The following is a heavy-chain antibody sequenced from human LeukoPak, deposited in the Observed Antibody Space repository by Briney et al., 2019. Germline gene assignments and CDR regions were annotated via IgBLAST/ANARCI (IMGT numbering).Heavy chain of an antibody. V-gene: IGHV4-34*01. D-gene: IGHD3-22*01. Sequence: PSETLSLTCAVYGGSFSGYYWSWIRQPPGKGLEWIGEINHSGSTNYNPSLKSRVTISVDTSKNQFSLKLSSATAADTAVYYCARGHTMRGWFDPWGQGTLVTVSS. J-gene: IGHJ5*02. CDR3: ARGHTMRGWFDP. CDR2: INHSGST. CDR1: GGSFSGYY.